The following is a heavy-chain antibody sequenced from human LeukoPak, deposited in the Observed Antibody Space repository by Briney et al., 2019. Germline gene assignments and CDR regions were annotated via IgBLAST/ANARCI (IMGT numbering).Heavy chain of an antibody. D-gene: IGHD4-17*01. J-gene: IGHJ4*02. V-gene: IGHV1-8*02. CDR2: MNPDSGKT. CDR1: GYTFTSYG. Sequence: ASVKVSCKASGYTFTSYGISWVRQAPGQGLEWMGWMNPDSGKTGYAQKFQGRVTMTRNTSISTAYMELSSLRSEDTAVYYCARGNGDFIYWGQGTLVTVSS. CDR3: ARGNGDFIY.